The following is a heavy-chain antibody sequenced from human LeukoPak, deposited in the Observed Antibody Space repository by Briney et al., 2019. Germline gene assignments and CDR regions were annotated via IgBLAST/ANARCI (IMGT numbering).Heavy chain of an antibody. Sequence: PGGSLRLSCAASGFSLSDYNMIWVRQAPGMGLEWISYISPSSWAAYESIYYSISAKGRFTISRDIASNSLLLQMSSLRVEDTAVYYCARGWGGYSSYPPDYWGQGILVIVSS. V-gene: IGHV3-48*01. CDR1: GFSLSDYN. J-gene: IGHJ4*02. CDR3: ARGWGGYSSYPPDY. D-gene: IGHD5-12*01. CDR2: ISPSSWAAYESI.